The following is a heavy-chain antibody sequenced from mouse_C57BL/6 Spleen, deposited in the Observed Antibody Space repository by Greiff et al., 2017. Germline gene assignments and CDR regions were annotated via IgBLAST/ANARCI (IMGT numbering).Heavy chain of an antibody. D-gene: IGHD2-3*01. CDR3: ARGYDGAWFAY. CDR2: IWSGGST. J-gene: IGHJ3*01. V-gene: IGHV2-2*01. CDR1: GFSLTSYG. Sequence: VMLVESGPGLVQPSQSLSITCTVSGFSLTSYGVHWVRQSPGKGLEWLGVIWSGGSTDYNAAFISRLSISKDNSKSQVFFKMNSLQADDTAIYYCARGYDGAWFAYWGQGTLVTVSA.